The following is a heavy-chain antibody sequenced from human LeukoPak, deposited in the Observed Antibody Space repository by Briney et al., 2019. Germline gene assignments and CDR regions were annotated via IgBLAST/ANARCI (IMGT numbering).Heavy chain of an antibody. Sequence: GGSLRLSCAASGFTFSSSGMSWVRQTADKGLEWGSLIYASGGRAYYADSVKGRFTVSRDNSKNTLYLQMNSLRVEDTAIYYCAKDLRNGDNYGFLDYWGQGPLVTVSP. D-gene: IGHD4/OR15-4a*01. J-gene: IGHJ4*02. CDR1: GFTFSSSG. CDR3: AKDLRNGDNYGFLDY. V-gene: IGHV3-23*01. CDR2: IYASGGRA.